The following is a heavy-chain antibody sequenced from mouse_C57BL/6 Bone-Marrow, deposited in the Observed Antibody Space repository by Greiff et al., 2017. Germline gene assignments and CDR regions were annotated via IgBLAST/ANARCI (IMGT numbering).Heavy chain of an antibody. D-gene: IGHD1-1*01. V-gene: IGHV5-6*02. Sequence: DVKLVESGGDLVKPGGSLKLSCAASGFTFSSYGMSWVRQTPDKRLEWVATISSGGSYTYYPDSVKGRFTISRDNAKNTLYLQMSSLKSEDTAMYYCARHGVVAPFDYWGQGTTLTVSS. CDR3: ARHGVVAPFDY. CDR2: ISSGGSYT. CDR1: GFTFSSYG. J-gene: IGHJ2*01.